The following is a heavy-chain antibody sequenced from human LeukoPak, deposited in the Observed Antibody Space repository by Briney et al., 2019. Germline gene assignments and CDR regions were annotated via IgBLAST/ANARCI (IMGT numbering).Heavy chain of an antibody. CDR2: IIPIFGTA. D-gene: IGHD2-2*01. V-gene: IGHV1-69*05. J-gene: IGHJ4*02. CDR3: ARPKKDCSSTSCYWSTGFDY. Sequence: GASVKVSCKASGYTFTNYAMSWVRQAPGQGLEWMGWIIPIFGTANYAQKFQGRVTITTDESTSTAYMELSSLRSEDTAVYYCARPKKDCSSTSCYWSTGFDYWGQGTLVTVSS. CDR1: GYTFTNYA.